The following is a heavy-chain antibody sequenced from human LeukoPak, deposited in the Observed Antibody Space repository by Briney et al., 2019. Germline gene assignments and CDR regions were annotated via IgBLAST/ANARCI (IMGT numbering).Heavy chain of an antibody. V-gene: IGHV4-39*07. CDR1: GGSISSSSYY. J-gene: IGHJ6*02. Sequence: SETLSLTCTVSGGSISSSSYYWGWIRQPPGKGLEWIGSIYYSGNTYYNPSLKSRVTISVDTSKNQFSLKLSSVTAADTAVYYCGPGSYYLVDVWGQGTTVTVSS. CDR3: GPGSYYLVDV. CDR2: IYYSGNT. D-gene: IGHD3-10*01.